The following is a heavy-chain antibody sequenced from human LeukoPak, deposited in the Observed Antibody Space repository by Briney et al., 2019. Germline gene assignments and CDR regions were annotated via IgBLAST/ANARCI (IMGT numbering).Heavy chain of an antibody. CDR2: INPGGGST. J-gene: IGHJ3*02. D-gene: IGHD6-19*01. V-gene: IGHV1-46*01. Sequence: ASVKVSCKASGYTFTSYYMHWVRQAPGQGLEWMGIINPGGGSTSYAQKFQGRVTMTRDMSTSTVYMELSSLGSEDTAVYYCAREPTKYSSGWQVNDAFDIWGQGTMVTVSS. CDR1: GYTFTSYY. CDR3: AREPTKYSSGWQVNDAFDI.